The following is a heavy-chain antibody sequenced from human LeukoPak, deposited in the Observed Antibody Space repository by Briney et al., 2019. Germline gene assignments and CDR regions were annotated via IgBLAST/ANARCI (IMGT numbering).Heavy chain of an antibody. CDR3: ARAAADAFDI. CDR2: IGTAGDT. V-gene: IGHV3-13*01. CDR1: GLTFSSYD. D-gene: IGHD6-13*01. Sequence: AGSLRLSCAASGLTFSSYDMRWVRKATGKGLEWVSAIGTAGDTYYPGSVKGRFTISRENAKNSLYLQMNSLRAGDTAVYYCARAAADAFDIWGQGTMVTVSS. J-gene: IGHJ3*02.